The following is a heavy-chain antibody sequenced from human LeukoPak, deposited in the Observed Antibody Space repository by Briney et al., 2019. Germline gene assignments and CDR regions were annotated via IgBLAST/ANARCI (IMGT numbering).Heavy chain of an antibody. D-gene: IGHD2/OR15-2a*01. CDR2: INHSGST. J-gene: IGHJ4*02. V-gene: IGHV4-34*01. Sequence: SETLSLTCAVYGGSFSGYYWSWIRQPPGKGLEWIGEINHSGSTNYNPSLKSRVTISVDTSKNQFSLKLSSVTAADTAVYYCARAGDRRLYAYPFDYWGQGTLVTVSS. CDR1: GGSFSGYY. CDR3: ARAGDRRLYAYPFDY.